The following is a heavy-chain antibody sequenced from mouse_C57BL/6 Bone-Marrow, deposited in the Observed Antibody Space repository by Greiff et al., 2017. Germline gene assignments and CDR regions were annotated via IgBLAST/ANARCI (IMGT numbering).Heavy chain of an antibody. CDR3: ATYYYGSSSIAY. J-gene: IGHJ3*01. D-gene: IGHD1-1*01. V-gene: IGHV1-82*01. CDR2: IYPGDGDT. CDR1: GYAFSSSW. Sequence: QVQLQQSGPELVKPGASVKISCKASGYAFSSSWMNWVKQRPGKGLEWIGRIYPGDGDTNYNGKFKGKATLTADKSSSTAYMQLSSLTSEDSAVYFCATYYYGSSSIAYWGQGTLVTVYA.